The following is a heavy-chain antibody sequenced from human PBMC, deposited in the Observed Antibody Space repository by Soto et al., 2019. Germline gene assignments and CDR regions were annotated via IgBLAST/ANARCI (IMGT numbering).Heavy chain of an antibody. Sequence: GGSLRLSCAASGFTFDDYAMHWVRQAPGKGLEWVSGISWNSGSIGYADSVKGRFTISRDNAKNTLYLQMNRLRAEDTAVYYCAKRGEKSFDYWGQGALVTVSS. J-gene: IGHJ4*02. CDR2: ISWNSGSI. CDR1: GFTFDDYA. CDR3: AKRGEKSFDY. V-gene: IGHV3-9*01. D-gene: IGHD3-10*01.